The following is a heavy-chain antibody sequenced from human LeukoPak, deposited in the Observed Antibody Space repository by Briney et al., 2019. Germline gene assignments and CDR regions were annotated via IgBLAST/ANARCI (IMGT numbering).Heavy chain of an antibody. Sequence: ASVTVSCKASGYTFTGYGISWVRQAPGQGLEWMGWISVYNGNTNYAQKLQGRVTMTTDTSTSTAYMELRSLRSDDTAVYYCARDRYGSGSDYWGQGTLVTVSS. CDR1: GYTFTGYG. CDR2: ISVYNGNT. D-gene: IGHD3-10*01. J-gene: IGHJ4*02. CDR3: ARDRYGSGSDY. V-gene: IGHV1-18*01.